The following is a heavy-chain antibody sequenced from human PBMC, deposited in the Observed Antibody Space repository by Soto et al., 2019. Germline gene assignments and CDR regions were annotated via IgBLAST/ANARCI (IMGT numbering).Heavy chain of an antibody. CDR1: GFTFSNAW. D-gene: IGHD2-2*01. V-gene: IGHV3-15*01. CDR2: IKSKTDGGTT. CDR3: TTGDCSSTSCYAGGRIVDS. Sequence: EVQLVESGGGLVKPGGSLRLSCAASGFTFSNAWMSWVRQAPGKGLEWVGSIKSKTDGGTTDYAAPVKGRFTISSDDSKNTLYLQMNSLKTEDTAVYYCTTGDCSSTSCYAGGRIVDSWGQGTLVTVSS. J-gene: IGHJ5*01.